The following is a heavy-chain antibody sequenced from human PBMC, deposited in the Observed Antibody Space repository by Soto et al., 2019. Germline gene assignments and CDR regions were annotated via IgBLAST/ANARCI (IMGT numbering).Heavy chain of an antibody. CDR1: GFSITSGGYS. CDR3: ARWTGYFYGLDY. Sequence: LSLTCAVSGFSITSGGYSWSWIRQPPGKGPEWIGYIYHSGTTYYNPSLKSRVTILVDRSKNQYSLKLTSVTAADTAVYYCARWTGYFYGLDYWGRGTLVTVSS. V-gene: IGHV4-30-2*01. J-gene: IGHJ4*02. CDR2: IYHSGTT. D-gene: IGHD5-18*01.